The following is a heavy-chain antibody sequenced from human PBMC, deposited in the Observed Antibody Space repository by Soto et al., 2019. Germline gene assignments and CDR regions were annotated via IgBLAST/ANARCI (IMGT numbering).Heavy chain of an antibody. D-gene: IGHD5-12*01. CDR1: GFTFSNAW. CDR2: IKSKTDGGTT. Sequence: PGGSLRLSCAASGFTFSNAWMSWVRQAPGKGLEWVGRIKSKTDGGTTDYAAPVKGRFTISRDDSKNTLYLQMNSLKTEDTAVYYCTTDSALRVDIVATWFGYWGQGTLVTVSS. V-gene: IGHV3-15*01. CDR3: TTDSALRVDIVATWFGY. J-gene: IGHJ4*02.